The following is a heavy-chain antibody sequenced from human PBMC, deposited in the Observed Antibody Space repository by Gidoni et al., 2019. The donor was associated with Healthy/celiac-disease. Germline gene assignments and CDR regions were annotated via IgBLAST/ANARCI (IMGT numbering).Heavy chain of an antibody. CDR1: GFTFSSSP. V-gene: IGHV3-23*01. D-gene: IGHD2-2*02. J-gene: IGHJ4*02. CDR2: ISGSGGST. CDR3: AKDLPAGRVPAAILAFDY. Sequence: EVQLLESGGGLVQPGGSLRLSCAASGFTFSSSPMSWVRQAPGKGLEWVSAISGSGGSTYYADSVKGRFTISRDNSKNTLYLQMNSLRAEDTAVYYCAKDLPAGRVPAAILAFDYWGQGTLVTVSS.